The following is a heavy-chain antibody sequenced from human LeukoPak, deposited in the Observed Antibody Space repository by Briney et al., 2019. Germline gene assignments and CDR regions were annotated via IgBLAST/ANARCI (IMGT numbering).Heavy chain of an antibody. V-gene: IGHV3-21*04. D-gene: IGHD6-6*01. J-gene: IGHJ4*02. CDR3: AKDRVTLVDY. Sequence: GGSLRLSCAASGFTFSSYSMNWVRQAPGKGLEWVSSISSSSSYIYYADSVKGRFTISRDNSKNTLYLQMNSLRAEDTAVYYCAKDRVTLVDYWGQGTLVTVSS. CDR1: GFTFSSYS. CDR2: ISSSSSYI.